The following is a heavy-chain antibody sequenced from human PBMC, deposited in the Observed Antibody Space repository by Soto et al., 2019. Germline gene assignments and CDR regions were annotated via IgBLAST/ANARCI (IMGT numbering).Heavy chain of an antibody. Sequence: EVQLLESGGGLVQPGGSLRLSCAASGFTFVNHAMSWVRQAPGKGPEWVSAISGSGGSTYHADSVEGRFTISRDNYKNTLYLQMSSLRAEDTAVYYCAKSGWGVVVPTVNWYFDLWGRGPLVTVAS. D-gene: IGHD2-21*01. CDR3: AKSGWGVVVPTVNWYFDL. V-gene: IGHV3-23*01. CDR2: ISGSGGST. CDR1: GFTFVNHA. J-gene: IGHJ2*01.